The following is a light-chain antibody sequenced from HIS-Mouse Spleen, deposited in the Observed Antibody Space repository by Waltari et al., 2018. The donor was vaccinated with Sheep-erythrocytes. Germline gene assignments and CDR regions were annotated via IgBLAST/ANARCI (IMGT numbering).Light chain of an antibody. CDR1: SSDVGRYNL. CDR3: QAWDSSTAVV. V-gene: IGLV2-14*02. J-gene: IGLJ2*01. CDR2: EGS. Sequence: QSALTQPASVSGSPGQSITISCTGTSSDVGRYNLVSWYQQHPGKAPKLMIYEGSKRPSGIPERFSGSNSGNTATLTISGTQAMDEADYYCQAWDSSTAVVFGGGTKLTVL.